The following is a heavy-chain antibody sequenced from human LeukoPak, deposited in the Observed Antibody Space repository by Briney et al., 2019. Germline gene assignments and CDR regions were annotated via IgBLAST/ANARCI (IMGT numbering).Heavy chain of an antibody. D-gene: IGHD6-19*01. CDR2: ISYDGSNK. CDR1: GFTFSGYG. V-gene: IGHV3-30*03. Sequence: GRSLRLSCAASGFTFSGYGMHWVRQAPGKGLEWVAVISYDGSNKYYADSVKGRFIISRDNSKNTLYVQMNSLRAEDTAVYYCASGSEAVFFDCWGQGTLVTVSS. CDR3: ASGSEAVFFDC. J-gene: IGHJ4*02.